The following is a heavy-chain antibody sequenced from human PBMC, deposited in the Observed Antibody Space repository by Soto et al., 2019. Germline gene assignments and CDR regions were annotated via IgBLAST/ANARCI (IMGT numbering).Heavy chain of an antibody. D-gene: IGHD6-19*01. CDR2: IKQDGGAK. CDR1: GFTFSSYW. V-gene: IGHV3-7*01. Sequence: EVQLVESGGGLVQPGGSLRLSCAASGFTFSSYWMTWVRQAPGKGLEWVANIKQDGGAKYNVDSLKGRFTISRDNAKNSLYLQMNSLRAEDTAVYYCASWLKTSGWYVLLEGSFDYWGQGTLVTVSS. J-gene: IGHJ4*02. CDR3: ASWLKTSGWYVLLEGSFDY.